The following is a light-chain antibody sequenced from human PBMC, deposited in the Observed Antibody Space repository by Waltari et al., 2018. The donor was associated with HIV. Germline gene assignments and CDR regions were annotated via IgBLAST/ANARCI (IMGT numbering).Light chain of an antibody. CDR2: SDD. CDR3: AAWDDRLQAFV. J-gene: IGLJ1*01. V-gene: IGLV1-36*01. Sequence: QSVLTQPPSVSAAPGQRVTIFCSGGSSNLGNYAVSWYQYVPGHAPKCVMYSDDLSSSGVSARFSASKSGTSASLSISGLQSEDESDFYCAAWDDRLQAFVFGPGTKVSVL. CDR1: SSNLGNYA.